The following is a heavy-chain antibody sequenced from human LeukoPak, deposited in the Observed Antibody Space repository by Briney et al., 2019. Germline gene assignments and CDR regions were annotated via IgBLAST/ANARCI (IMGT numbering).Heavy chain of an antibody. Sequence: GGSLRLSCAASGFTVSSNYMSWVRQAPGKGLEWVSVIYSGGSTYYADSVKGRFTISRDNSKNTLYLQMNSLRAEDTAVYYCARGHGDLLSHTLYFDYWGQGTLVTVSS. V-gene: IGHV3-53*01. CDR3: ARGHGDLLSHTLYFDY. J-gene: IGHJ4*02. CDR2: IYSGGST. D-gene: IGHD4-17*01. CDR1: GFTVSSNY.